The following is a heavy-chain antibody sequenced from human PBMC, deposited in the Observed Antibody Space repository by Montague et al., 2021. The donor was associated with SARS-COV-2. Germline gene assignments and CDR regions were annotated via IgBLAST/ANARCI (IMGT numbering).Heavy chain of an antibody. CDR3: ARDRSWLILGELDY. Sequence: SLRLSCAASGFNFSSYAMHWVRQAPGKGLEWVAVISDDGSKKYYVDSVKGRFTISRDNSKNTLYLQMNSLRTEDTAVYYCARDRSWLILGELDYWGQGTLVTVSS. CDR1: GFNFSSYA. D-gene: IGHD6-19*01. V-gene: IGHV3-30*04. CDR2: ISDDGSKK. J-gene: IGHJ4*02.